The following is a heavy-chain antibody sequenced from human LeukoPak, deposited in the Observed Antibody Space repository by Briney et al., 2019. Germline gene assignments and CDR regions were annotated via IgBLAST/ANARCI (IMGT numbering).Heavy chain of an antibody. CDR1: GFTFSSYA. V-gene: IGHV3-23*01. CDR3: AKDRVGYCSSTSCLWPVDY. D-gene: IGHD2-2*01. CDR2: ISGSGGST. J-gene: IGHJ4*02. Sequence: PGGSLRLSCAASGFTFSSYAMSRVRQAPGKGLEWVSAISGSGGSTYYADSVKGRFTISRDNSKNTLYLQMNSLRAEDTAVYYCAKDRVGYCSSTSCLWPVDYWGQGTLVTVSS.